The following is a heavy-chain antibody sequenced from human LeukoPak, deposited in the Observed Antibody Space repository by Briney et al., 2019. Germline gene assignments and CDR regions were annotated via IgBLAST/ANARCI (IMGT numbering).Heavy chain of an antibody. Sequence: GGSLRLSCAASGFTFSSYGMHWVRQASGKGLEWVAVISYDGCNKYYADSVKGRFTISRDNSKNTLYLQMNSLRAEDTAVYYCAKGDCSSTSCLPFDYWGQGTLVTVSS. CDR3: AKGDCSSTSCLPFDY. V-gene: IGHV3-30*18. CDR1: GFTFSSYG. D-gene: IGHD2-2*01. J-gene: IGHJ4*02. CDR2: ISYDGCNK.